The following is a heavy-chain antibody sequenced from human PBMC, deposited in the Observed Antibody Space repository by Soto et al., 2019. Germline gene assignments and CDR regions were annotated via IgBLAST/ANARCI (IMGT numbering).Heavy chain of an antibody. CDR2: INHSGST. Sequence: SETLSLTCAVYGGSFSGYYWSWIRQPPGKGLEWIGEINHSGSTNYNPSLKSRVTISVDTSKNQFSLKLSSVTAADTAVYYCARHSLGYYGSGSPFDYWGQGTLVTSPQ. CDR3: ARHSLGYYGSGSPFDY. CDR1: GGSFSGYY. D-gene: IGHD3-10*01. J-gene: IGHJ4*02. V-gene: IGHV4-34*01.